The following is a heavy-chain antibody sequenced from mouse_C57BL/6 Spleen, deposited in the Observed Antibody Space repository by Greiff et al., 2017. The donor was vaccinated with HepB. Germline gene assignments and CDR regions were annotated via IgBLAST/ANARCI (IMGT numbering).Heavy chain of an antibody. CDR2: ISSGSSTI. V-gene: IGHV5-17*01. J-gene: IGHJ2*01. D-gene: IGHD2-1*01. CDR1: GFTFSDYG. CDR3: ARRIYYGNYFDY. Sequence: EVQLVESGGGLVKPGGSLKLSCAASGFTFSDYGMHWVRQAPEKGLEWVAYISSGSSTIYYADTGKGRFTISRDNAKNTLFLQMTSLRSEDTAMYYCARRIYYGNYFDYWGQGTTLTVSS.